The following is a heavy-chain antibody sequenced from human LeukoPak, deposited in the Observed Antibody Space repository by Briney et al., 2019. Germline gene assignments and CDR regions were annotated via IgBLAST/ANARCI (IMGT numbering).Heavy chain of an antibody. CDR3: ARAPGVEGYFDY. CDR2: IYYSGST. V-gene: IGHV4-39*07. Sequence: SETLSLTCTVSGGSISSSSYYWGWIRQPPGKGLEWIGGIYYSGSTYYNPSLKSRVTISVDTSKNQFSLKLSSVIAADTAVYYCARAPGVEGYFDYWGQGTLVTVSS. J-gene: IGHJ4*02. CDR1: GGSISSSSYY.